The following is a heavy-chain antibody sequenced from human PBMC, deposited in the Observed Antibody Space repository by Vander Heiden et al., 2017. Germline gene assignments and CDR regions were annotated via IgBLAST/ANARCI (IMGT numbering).Heavy chain of an antibody. V-gene: IGHV4-59*01. Sequence: QVQLQESVPGLVKPSETLSLTCTVSGGSINNYYWGWVRQHPGRGRDWIGFVYYSGSTNYNPSLKSRVTISADTSKNQFSLKVNSVSAADTAVYYCVRTNMVGGNAGWFDPWGQGTLVTVSS. J-gene: IGHJ5*02. D-gene: IGHD3-10*01. CDR2: VYYSGST. CDR3: VRTNMVGGNAGWFDP. CDR1: GGSINNYY.